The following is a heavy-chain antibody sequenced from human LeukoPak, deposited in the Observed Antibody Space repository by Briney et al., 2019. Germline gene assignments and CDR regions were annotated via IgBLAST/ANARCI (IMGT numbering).Heavy chain of an antibody. Sequence: ASVKVSCKVSGYTLTELSMHWVRQAPGKGLEWMGGFDPKDGETNYAQKFQGRVTMTEDTSTDTAYMELSSLRSEDTAVYYCATAAGTSVRDYYYYGMDVWGQGTTVTVSS. D-gene: IGHD6-13*01. V-gene: IGHV1-24*01. CDR3: ATAAGTSVRDYYYYGMDV. CDR2: FDPKDGET. J-gene: IGHJ6*02. CDR1: GYTLTELS.